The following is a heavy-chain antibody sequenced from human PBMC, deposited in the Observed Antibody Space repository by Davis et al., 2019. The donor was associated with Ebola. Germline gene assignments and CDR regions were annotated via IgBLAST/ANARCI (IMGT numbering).Heavy chain of an antibody. Sequence: PGGSLRLSCAVSGFTFSNSWMAWVRQAPGKGPEWVANIKPDGSATAYVDSVKGRFTISRDNAKNSLDLQMRTLRADDTAVYFCATSGGGHWGQGTLVIVSS. V-gene: IGHV3-7*03. CDR2: IKPDGSAT. CDR3: ATSGGGH. CDR1: GFTFSNSW. J-gene: IGHJ4*02. D-gene: IGHD3-3*01.